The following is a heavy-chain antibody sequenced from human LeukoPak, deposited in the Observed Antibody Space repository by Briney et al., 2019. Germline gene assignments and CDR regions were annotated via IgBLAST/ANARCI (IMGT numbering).Heavy chain of an antibody. V-gene: IGHV3-48*01. D-gene: IGHD6-13*01. CDR1: GFTFSSYS. J-gene: IGHJ6*03. CDR2: ISSSSSTI. Sequence: GGSLRLSCAASGFTFSSYSINWVRQAPGKGLEWVSYISSSSSTIYYADSVKGRFTISRDNAKNSLYLQMNSLRVEDTAVYYCARAGSSSWYNYYMDVWGKGTTVTVSS. CDR3: ARAGSSSWYNYYMDV.